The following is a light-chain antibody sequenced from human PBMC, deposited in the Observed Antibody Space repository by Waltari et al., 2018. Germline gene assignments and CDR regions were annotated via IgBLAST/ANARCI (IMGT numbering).Light chain of an antibody. Sequence: EVVMTQSPATLSLSPGERATLSCRASQSITTNLHWYQHKPGQAPRLLIYDASTRATSVPARFSGSGSGTEFTLTISSLQSEDFAVYYCQQYNRWPPITFGQGTRLAIK. CDR3: QQYNRWPPIT. J-gene: IGKJ5*01. CDR1: QSITTN. V-gene: IGKV3-15*01. CDR2: DAS.